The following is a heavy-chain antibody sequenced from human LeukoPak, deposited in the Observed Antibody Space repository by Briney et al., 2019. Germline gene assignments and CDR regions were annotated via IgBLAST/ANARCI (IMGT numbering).Heavy chain of an antibody. CDR3: ARGDKQLVFNRNKGGFDP. CDR1: GFTFSDYY. CDR2: ISSSGSTI. V-gene: IGHV3-11*04. J-gene: IGHJ5*02. Sequence: GGSLRLSCAASGFTFSDYYMSWIRQAPGKGLEWVSYISSSGSTIYYADSVKGRFTISRDNAKNSLYLQMNSLRTEDTAVYYCARGDKQLVFNRNKGGFDPSGQGTLVTVSS. D-gene: IGHD6-13*01.